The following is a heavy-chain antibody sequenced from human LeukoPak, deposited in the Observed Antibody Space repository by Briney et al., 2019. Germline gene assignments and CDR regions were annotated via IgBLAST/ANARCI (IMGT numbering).Heavy chain of an antibody. J-gene: IGHJ4*02. V-gene: IGHV3-30*04. D-gene: IGHD3-10*01. CDR2: ISFDGSNK. CDR3: ARDQGHNYYGSGSYLDY. CDR1: GFTLSDYV. Sequence: GGSLRLSCAASGFTLSDYVMHWVRQAPGKGLEWVGLISFDGSNKYYADSVKGRFTISRDNSKNTLYLQMNSLRGEDTAVYYCARDQGHNYYGSGSYLDYWGQGTLVTVSS.